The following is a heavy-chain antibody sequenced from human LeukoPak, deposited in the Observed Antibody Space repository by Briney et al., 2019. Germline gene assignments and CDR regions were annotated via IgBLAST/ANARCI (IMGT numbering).Heavy chain of an antibody. CDR2: ICSGGST. J-gene: IGHJ6*02. CDR1: GFTVSSNY. Sequence: PGGSLRLSCAASGFTVSSNYMSWVRQAPGKGLEWVSVICSGGSTYYADSVKGRFTISRDNSKNTLYLQMNSLRAEDTAVYYCVGTMVRGVIRMDVWGQGTTVTVSS. D-gene: IGHD3-10*01. CDR3: VGTMVRGVIRMDV. V-gene: IGHV3-66*01.